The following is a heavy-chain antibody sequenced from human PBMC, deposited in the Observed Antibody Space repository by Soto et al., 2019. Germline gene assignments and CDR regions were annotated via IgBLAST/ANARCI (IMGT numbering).Heavy chain of an antibody. V-gene: IGHV3-9*01. CDR1: GFTFDDYA. CDR2: ISWNSGSI. CDR3: AKDLRRCSGGSCYSDY. J-gene: IGHJ4*02. D-gene: IGHD2-15*01. Sequence: PGGSLRLSCAASGFTFDDYAMHWVRQAPGKGLEWVSGISWNSGSIGYADSVKGRFTISRDNAKNSLYLQMNSLRAEDTAVYYCAKDLRRCSGGSCYSDYWGQGTLVTVSS.